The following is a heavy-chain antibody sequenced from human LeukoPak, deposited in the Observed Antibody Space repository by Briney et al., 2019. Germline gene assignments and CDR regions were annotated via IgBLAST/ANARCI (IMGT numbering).Heavy chain of an antibody. CDR3: AREMGVGSTMGYFYY. J-gene: IGHJ4*02. Sequence: ASVKVSCKASGYTFTSYDINWVRQATGQGLEWMGWMNPNSGNTGYAQKFQGRVTMTRDMSTSTVYMELSSLTSEDTAVYYCAREMGVGSTMGYFYYWGQGTLVTVSS. CDR1: GYTFTSYD. V-gene: IGHV1-8*02. D-gene: IGHD1-26*01. CDR2: MNPNSGNT.